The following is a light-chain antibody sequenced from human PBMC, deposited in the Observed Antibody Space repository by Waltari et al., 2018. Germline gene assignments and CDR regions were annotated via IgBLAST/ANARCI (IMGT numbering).Light chain of an antibody. J-gene: IGKJ1*01. Sequence: DIEMTQSPSSLSASVGDRVTITCRASQGIGNDLGWYQQKPGKVPRRLIYEASTLQIGVPSRFSGSGSGTEFTHTISSLQPEDFAEFYCLQYNTYPWTFGQGTKVEVK. V-gene: IGKV1-17*01. CDR1: QGIGND. CDR2: EAS. CDR3: LQYNTYPWT.